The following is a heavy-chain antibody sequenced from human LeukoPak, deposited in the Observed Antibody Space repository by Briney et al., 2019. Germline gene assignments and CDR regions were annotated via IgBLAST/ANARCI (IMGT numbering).Heavy chain of an antibody. D-gene: IGHD1-1*01. V-gene: IGHV4-34*01. CDR3: ARWNLDLAYDI. Sequence: SETLSLTCAVSGGSFSGYFWTWIRQPPGKGLEWIGEINDSGGTNYNPSYNPSLKSRVTISIDTSKSQFSLKLNSVTAADTALYYCARWNLDLAYDIWGQGTVVTVSS. J-gene: IGHJ3*02. CDR2: INDSGGT. CDR1: GGSFSGYF.